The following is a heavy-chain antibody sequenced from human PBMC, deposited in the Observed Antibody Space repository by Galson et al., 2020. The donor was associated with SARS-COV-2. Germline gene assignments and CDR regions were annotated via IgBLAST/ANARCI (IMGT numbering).Heavy chain of an antibody. CDR2: SEPKDGET. CDR3: ATAPAADTYAWFAG. V-gene: IGHV1-24*01. Sequence: SAKVSCKVSGYTLTELSIHWARQTPGKGLEWMGGSEPKDGETIYAQKCQGRVTITEDTSTDTAYMKLSSLRSEDTAVYYCATAPAADTYAWFAGWGQGSLVTVSS. CDR1: GYTLTELS. D-gene: IGHD6-13*01. J-gene: IGHJ5*01.